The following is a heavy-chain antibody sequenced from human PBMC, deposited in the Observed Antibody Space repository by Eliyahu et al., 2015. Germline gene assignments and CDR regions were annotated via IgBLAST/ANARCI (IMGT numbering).Heavy chain of an antibody. V-gene: IGHV1-69*06. CDR3: ACFKGKNAISKGSYGMDV. D-gene: IGHD2-2*01. J-gene: IGHJ6*02. Sequence: QVQLVQSGAEVKKPGSSVKVSCKASGGSFSNYAFSWXRQAPGQGLEWMGGIMPILGSPNYAQKFQARVAITADRSTTTAYMELSSLRSDDTAVYYCACFKGKNAISKGSYGMDVWGPGTTVTVSS. CDR2: IMPILGSP. CDR1: GGSFSNYA.